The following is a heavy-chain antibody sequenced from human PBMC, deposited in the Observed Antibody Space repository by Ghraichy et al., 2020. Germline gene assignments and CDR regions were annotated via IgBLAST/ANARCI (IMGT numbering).Heavy chain of an antibody. Sequence: GGSLRLSCAASGFTFSSYDMHWVRQATGKGLEWVSAIGTAGDTYYPGSVKGRFTISRENAKISLYLQMNSLRAGDTAVYYCARGSGSSSWYNYFDYWGQGTLVTVSS. CDR1: GFTFSSYD. CDR3: ARGSGSSSWYNYFDY. D-gene: IGHD6-13*01. CDR2: IGTAGDT. V-gene: IGHV3-13*01. J-gene: IGHJ4*02.